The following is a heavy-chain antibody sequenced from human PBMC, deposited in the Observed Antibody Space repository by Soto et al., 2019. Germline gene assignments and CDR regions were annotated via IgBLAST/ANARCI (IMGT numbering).Heavy chain of an antibody. V-gene: IGHV4-59*13. CDR2: IYDSGST. Sequence: QVQLQESGPGLVKSSGTLSLTCTVTGGSISSYYWSWIRRPPGKGLEWIGHIYDSGSTNYNPSLESRVTISLDTSTNQFSLKFSSVTAADTAVYYCARAQPFEFHNWFDPWGQGTLVSVSA. CDR3: ARAQPFEFHNWFDP. CDR1: GGSISSYY. J-gene: IGHJ5*02. D-gene: IGHD3-10*01.